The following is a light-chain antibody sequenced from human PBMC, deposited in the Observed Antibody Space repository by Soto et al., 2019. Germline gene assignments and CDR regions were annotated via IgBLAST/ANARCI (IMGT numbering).Light chain of an antibody. Sequence: QSALTQPASVSGSPGQSITISCTGTSSDVGLYDYVSWYQQHPGKAPQLMIYAVSNRPSGVSNRFSVSKSGNTASLFISGLQAEDEADYYCSSYTSDSSYVFGSGTKVTVL. CDR1: SSDVGLYDY. J-gene: IGLJ1*01. CDR2: AVS. V-gene: IGLV2-14*01. CDR3: SSYTSDSSYV.